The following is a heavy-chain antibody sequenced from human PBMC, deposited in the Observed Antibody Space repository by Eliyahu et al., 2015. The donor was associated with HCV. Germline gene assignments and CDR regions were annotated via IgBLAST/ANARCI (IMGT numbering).Heavy chain of an antibody. CDR3: AREGWELLQYWYFDL. CDR1: GXTFSDYY. Sequence: QVQLVESGGGLVKPGGSLRLSCAASGXTFSDYYMXWIRQAPGKGLEWVSYISSSGSMIYYTDSVKGRFTISRDNAKNSLYLQMNSLRAEDTAVYYCAREGWELLQYWYFDLWGRGTLVTVSS. V-gene: IGHV3-11*04. CDR2: ISSSGSMI. J-gene: IGHJ2*01. D-gene: IGHD1-26*01.